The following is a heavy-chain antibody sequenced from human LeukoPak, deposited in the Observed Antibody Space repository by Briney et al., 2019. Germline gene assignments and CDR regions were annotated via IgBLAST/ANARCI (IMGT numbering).Heavy chain of an antibody. J-gene: IGHJ5*02. V-gene: IGHV3-21*01. CDR2: ISSSSSYI. D-gene: IGHD5-18*01. Sequence: PGGSLRLSCAASGFTFSSYSMNWVRQAPGKGLEWVSSISSSSSYIYYADSVKGRFTISRDNAKNSLYLQMNSLRAADTAVYYCARGKRIQLWLGFNWFDPWGQGTLVTVSS. CDR1: GFTFSSYS. CDR3: ARGKRIQLWLGFNWFDP.